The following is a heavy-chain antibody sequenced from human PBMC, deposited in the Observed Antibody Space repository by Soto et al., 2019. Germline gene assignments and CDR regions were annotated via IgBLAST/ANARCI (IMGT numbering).Heavy chain of an antibody. CDR3: ARVVTAIQDWFDP. D-gene: IGHD2-21*02. J-gene: IGHJ5*02. CDR1: GGSLSSYY. V-gene: IGHV4-59*01. CDR2: ISDSGST. Sequence: SETLSLTCTVSGGSLSSYYWSWIRQPPGKGLEWIGYISDSGSTNYNPSLKSRVTISVGTSKNQFSLELSSVTAADTAVYYCARVVTAIQDWFDPWGQGTLVTVSS.